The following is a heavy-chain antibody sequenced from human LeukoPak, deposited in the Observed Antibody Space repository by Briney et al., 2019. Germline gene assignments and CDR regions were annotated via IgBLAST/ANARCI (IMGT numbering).Heavy chain of an antibody. J-gene: IGHJ4*02. Sequence: SETLSLTCTVSGGSISSSSYYWGWIRQPPGKGLEWIGSIYYSGSTYYNPSLKSRVTISVDTSKNQFSLKLSSVTAADTAVYYCARQAAFGVVIDSTPHLWGQGTLVTVSS. CDR3: ARQAAFGVVIDSTPHL. CDR1: GGSISSSSYY. CDR2: IYYSGST. V-gene: IGHV4-39*01. D-gene: IGHD3-3*01.